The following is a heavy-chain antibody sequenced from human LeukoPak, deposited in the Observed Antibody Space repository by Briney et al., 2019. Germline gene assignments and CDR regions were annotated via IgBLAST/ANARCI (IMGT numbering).Heavy chain of an antibody. V-gene: IGHV3-23*01. CDR2: ISGSGDST. J-gene: IGHJ4*02. D-gene: IGHD4-17*01. Sequence: GGSLRLSCAASGITFRSYAMSWVRQAPGKGLEWVSAISGSGDSTYYADSVKGRFTISRDNSKNTLYLQMNSLRAEDTAVYYCAKDSPTTVTTMRGLYYFDYWGQGTLVTVSS. CDR1: GITFRSYA. CDR3: AKDSPTTVTTMRGLYYFDY.